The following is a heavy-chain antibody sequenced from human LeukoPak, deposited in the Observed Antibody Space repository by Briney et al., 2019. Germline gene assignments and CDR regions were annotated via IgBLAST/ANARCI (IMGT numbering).Heavy chain of an antibody. CDR1: GLTFSSYA. J-gene: IGHJ4*02. CDR2: ISYDGSNK. D-gene: IGHD4-11*01. CDR3: AKGTTGGVTTATPLDY. V-gene: IGHV3-30-3*01. Sequence: GGSLRLSCAASGLTFSSYAMHWVRQAPGKGLEWVAVISYDGSNKYYADSVKGRFTISRDNSKNTLYLQMNSLRAEDTAVYYCAKGTTGGVTTATPLDYWGQGTLVTVSS.